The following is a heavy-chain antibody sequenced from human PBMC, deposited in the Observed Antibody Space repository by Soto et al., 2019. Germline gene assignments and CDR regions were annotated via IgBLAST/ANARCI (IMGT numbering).Heavy chain of an antibody. CDR1: GFIFSKYS. D-gene: IGHD1-26*01. Sequence: GGSLRLSCGASGFIFSKYSMNWVRQAPGKGLEWLSYISSNSVTIYYADSVRGRFTIFRDNAKNSLYLQMNSLRDEDTAVYYCAREDILGTRSFDYWGQGALVTVSS. J-gene: IGHJ4*02. V-gene: IGHV3-48*02. CDR2: ISSNSVTI. CDR3: AREDILGTRSFDY.